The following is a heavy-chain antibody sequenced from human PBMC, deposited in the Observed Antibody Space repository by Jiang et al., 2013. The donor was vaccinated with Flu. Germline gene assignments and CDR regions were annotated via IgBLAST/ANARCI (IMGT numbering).Heavy chain of an antibody. Sequence: QLLESGGGVVQPGMSLRLSCAASGFTFSSYAMHWVRQAPGKGLEWVAVISNDGSGEYHADSVKGRFTISRNNSKNTLYLQLNSLTPEDTAIYYCASSLYCGATNCYRHFAYWGQGALVTVSS. CDR2: ISNDGSGE. D-gene: IGHD4/OR15-4a*01. J-gene: IGHJ4*02. V-gene: IGHV3-30*16. CDR3: ASSLYCGATNCYRHFAY. CDR1: GFTFSSYA.